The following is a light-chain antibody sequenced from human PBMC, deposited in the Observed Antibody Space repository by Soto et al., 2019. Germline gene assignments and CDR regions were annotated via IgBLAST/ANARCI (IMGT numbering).Light chain of an antibody. CDR3: QQSYNSPRT. V-gene: IGKV1-39*01. CDR1: QSISSY. CDR2: GTF. Sequence: DIQMTQSPSSLSASVGDRVTITCRARQSISSYLNWYQQNPGKAPKLLIYGTFNLQSGVTSRFSGSGSGTDFTLTISSLQPEDFAVYYCQQSYNSPRTFGQGTKLEIK. J-gene: IGKJ2*01.